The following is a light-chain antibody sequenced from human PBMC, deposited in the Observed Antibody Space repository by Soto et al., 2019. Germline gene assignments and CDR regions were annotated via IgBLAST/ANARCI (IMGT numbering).Light chain of an antibody. CDR3: QHYNNLPLT. CDR2: GAS. Sequence: EIVMTQSPATLSVSPGESATLSCRASQSVSNNLAWYQQKPGQAPRLLIFGASTRATGIPVRFSGSGSGTDFTLTIISLQSEDAAVYYCQHYNNLPLTFGGGTKVEIK. V-gene: IGKV3-15*01. CDR1: QSVSNN. J-gene: IGKJ4*01.